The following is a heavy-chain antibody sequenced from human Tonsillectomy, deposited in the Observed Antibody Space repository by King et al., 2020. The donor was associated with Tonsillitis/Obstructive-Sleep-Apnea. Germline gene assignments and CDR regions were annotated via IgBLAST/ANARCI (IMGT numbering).Heavy chain of an antibody. D-gene: IGHD2-8*01. CDR2: IYYSGST. CDR3: SRYMVLEAGGDAFDI. Sequence: VQLQESGPGLVKPSETLSLTCTVSGGSISSYYWSWIRQPPGKGLDWIGYIYYSGSTNYNPSLKSRVTISVDTSKNQFSLKLSSVTAADTAVYYCSRYMVLEAGGDAFDIWGQGTMVTVSS. V-gene: IGHV4-59*01. CDR1: GGSISSYY. J-gene: IGHJ3*02.